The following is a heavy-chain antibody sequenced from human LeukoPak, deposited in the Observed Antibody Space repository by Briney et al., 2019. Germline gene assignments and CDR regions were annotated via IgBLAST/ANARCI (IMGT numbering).Heavy chain of an antibody. CDR2: IYYSGST. V-gene: IGHV4-39*01. J-gene: IGHJ4*02. CDR1: GGSISSSGYY. Sequence: PSGTLSLTCTVSGGSISSSGYYWGWIRQPPGKGLEWIGSIYYSGSTYYNPSLKSRVTISVDTSKNQFSLKLSSVTAADTAVYYCARHFGGDSSGYDDYWGQGTLVTVSS. CDR3: ARHFGGDSSGYDDY. D-gene: IGHD3-22*01.